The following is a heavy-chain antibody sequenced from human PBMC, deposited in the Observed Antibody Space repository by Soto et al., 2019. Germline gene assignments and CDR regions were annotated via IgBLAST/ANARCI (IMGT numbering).Heavy chain of an antibody. V-gene: IGHV3-23*01. Sequence: GGSLRLSCAASGFTFRSYAMSWIRQAPGKGLEWVSAISGGGGSTYYADSVKGRFTISRDNSKNTLYLQMNSLRAEDTAVYYCAKDSHSSSCCDWLDPWGQGTLVTVSS. CDR1: GFTFRSYA. CDR3: AKDSHSSSCCDWLDP. D-gene: IGHD6-13*01. CDR2: ISGGGGST. J-gene: IGHJ5*02.